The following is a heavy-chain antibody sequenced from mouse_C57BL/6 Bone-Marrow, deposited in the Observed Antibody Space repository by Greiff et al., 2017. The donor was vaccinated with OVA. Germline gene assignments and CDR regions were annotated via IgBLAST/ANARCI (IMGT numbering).Heavy chain of an antibody. CDR3: TRENYGSNYFDY. J-gene: IGHJ2*01. V-gene: IGHV5-9-1*02. CDR2: ISSGGDYI. Sequence: EVQLVESGEGLVKPGGSLKLSCAASGFTFSSYAMSWVRQTPEKRLEWVAYISSGGDYIYYADTVKGRFTISRDNARNTLYLQMSSLKSEDTAMYYCTRENYGSNYFDYWGQGTTLTVSS. CDR1: GFTFSSYA. D-gene: IGHD1-1*01.